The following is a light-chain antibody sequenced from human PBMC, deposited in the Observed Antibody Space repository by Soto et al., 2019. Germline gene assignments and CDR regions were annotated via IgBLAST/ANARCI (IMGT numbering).Light chain of an antibody. CDR3: QQLNTYPWFT. CDR2: TAS. Sequence: DIQLTQSPSFLSASVGDRVTITCRASQGINRHLAWYQQKPGKAPNLLIYTASTLQSGVPSRFSGSGSGTEFTLTISSLQPEDFATYYCQQLNTYPWFTFGPGTKVDI. J-gene: IGKJ3*01. V-gene: IGKV1-9*01. CDR1: QGINRH.